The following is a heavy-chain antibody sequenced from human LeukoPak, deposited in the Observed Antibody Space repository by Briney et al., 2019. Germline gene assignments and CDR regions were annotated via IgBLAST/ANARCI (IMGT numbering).Heavy chain of an antibody. D-gene: IGHD3-3*01. J-gene: IGHJ4*02. V-gene: IGHV4-39*07. CDR3: ARVATSFGGYYFDH. CDR1: GGSISSRSFY. CDR2: IFHSGST. Sequence: PSETLSLTCTVSGGSISSRSFYWGWIRQPPGQGLQWLGHIFHSGSTPYNSSFKSRVTILVATSKNQFFLEVNSVTAADTAMYYCARVATSFGGYYFDHWGQGILVTVSS.